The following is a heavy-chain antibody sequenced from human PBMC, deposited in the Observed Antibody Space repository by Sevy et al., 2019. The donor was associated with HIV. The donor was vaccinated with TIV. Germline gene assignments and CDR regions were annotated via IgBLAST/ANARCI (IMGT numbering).Heavy chain of an antibody. D-gene: IGHD6-13*01. V-gene: IGHV3-15*01. CDR1: GFTFSNAW. Sequence: GGSLRLSCAASGFTFSNAWMSWVRQAPGKGLEWVGRIKGKIYGGTVVYAAPVKGRFGISRDDSKNTLYLQMNSLKTEDTAVYYCTTASWSQEDYYNYWGQGTLVTVSS. J-gene: IGHJ4*02. CDR3: TTASWSQEDYYNY. CDR2: IKGKIYGGTV.